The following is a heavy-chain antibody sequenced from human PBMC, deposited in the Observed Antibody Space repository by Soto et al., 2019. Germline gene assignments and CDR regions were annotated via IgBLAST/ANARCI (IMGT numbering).Heavy chain of an antibody. CDR2: IYIAGGT. V-gene: IGHV3-66*01. J-gene: IGHJ5*02. CDR3: ARGFCNATNCYANWFDL. Sequence: EVQLVESGGGMVQPGGSLRLSCAASGFTVTTNYMTWVRQAPGKGLEWVSLIYIAGGTKYADSVEGRFTISRDSSKNTLYLQMNSLRAEDTAVYYCARGFCNATNCYANWFDLWRQGTLVTVSS. CDR1: GFTVTTNY. D-gene: IGHD2-2*01.